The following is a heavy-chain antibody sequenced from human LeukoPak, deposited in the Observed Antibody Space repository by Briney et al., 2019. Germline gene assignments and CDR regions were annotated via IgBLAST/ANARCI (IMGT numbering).Heavy chain of an antibody. CDR2: IIPILGIA. CDR3: ARDLGYCSSTSCYGGADY. V-gene: IGHV1-69*04. Sequence: SVKVSCKASGGTFSSYAISWVRQAPGQGLEWMGRIIPILGIANYAQKFQGRVTITADKSTSTAYMELSSLRSEDTAVYYCARDLGYCSSTSCYGGADYWGQGTLVTVSS. D-gene: IGHD2-2*01. J-gene: IGHJ4*02. CDR1: GGTFSSYA.